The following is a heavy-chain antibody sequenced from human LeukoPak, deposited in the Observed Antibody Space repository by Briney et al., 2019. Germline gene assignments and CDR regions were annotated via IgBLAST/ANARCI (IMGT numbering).Heavy chain of an antibody. CDR3: ARSTAPSPIFDS. CDR1: DGSISSSSYY. J-gene: IGHJ4*02. V-gene: IGHV4-39*01. CDR2: MYYSGST. Sequence: SETLSLTCTVSDGSISSSSYYWGWIRRPPGKGLEWIGSMYYSGSTYYNPSLKSRVTISVDTSKNQFSLKLTSMTAADTAIYYCARSTAPSPIFDSWGQGTLVTVSS. D-gene: IGHD1-1*01.